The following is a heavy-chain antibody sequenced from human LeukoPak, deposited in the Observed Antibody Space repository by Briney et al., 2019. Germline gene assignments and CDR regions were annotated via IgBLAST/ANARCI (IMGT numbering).Heavy chain of an antibody. Sequence: SETLSLTCSVSGGSINGYYWSWIRQPPGRGLECIGYIYYNGNTNYSPSLKGRATISVDTSNNQFSLNLSSVTAADTALYYCARLGYYTSSSRWFDRWGQGTLVTVSS. D-gene: IGHD6-6*01. J-gene: IGHJ5*02. V-gene: IGHV4-59*01. CDR3: ARLGYYTSSSRWFDR. CDR2: IYYNGNT. CDR1: GGSINGYY.